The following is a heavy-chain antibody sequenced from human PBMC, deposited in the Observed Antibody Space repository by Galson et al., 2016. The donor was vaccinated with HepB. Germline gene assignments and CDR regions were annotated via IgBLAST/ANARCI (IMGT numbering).Heavy chain of an antibody. CDR2: IYYTGST. Sequence: ETLSLTCSVSGGSINSNNYYWAWIRQPPGKGLEWIGTIYYTGSTYYKPSLKSRVTISVDTSKNQFSLKLRSVTAADTAVYFCARRAVSNRAPESDSWGQGTLVTVSS. J-gene: IGHJ4*02. CDR1: GGSINSNNYY. V-gene: IGHV4-39*01. D-gene: IGHD1-14*01. CDR3: ARRAVSNRAPESDS.